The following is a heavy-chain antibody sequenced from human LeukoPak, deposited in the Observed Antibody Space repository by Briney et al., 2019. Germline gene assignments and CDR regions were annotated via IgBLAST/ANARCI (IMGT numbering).Heavy chain of an antibody. Sequence: GGTLRLSCAASGFTLSSYWMTWVRQAPGKGLEWVANIKQDGSEKYYVDSVKGRFTISRDNAKNSLYLQMNSLRAGDTAVYYCARTTIAAFGPYWNLDLWGRGTLVTVSP. D-gene: IGHD6-13*01. J-gene: IGHJ2*01. CDR1: GFTLSSYW. CDR2: IKQDGSEK. CDR3: ARTTIAAFGPYWNLDL. V-gene: IGHV3-7*04.